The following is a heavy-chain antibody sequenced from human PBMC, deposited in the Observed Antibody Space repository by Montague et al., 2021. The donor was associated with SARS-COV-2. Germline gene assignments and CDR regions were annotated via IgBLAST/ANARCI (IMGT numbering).Heavy chain of an antibody. J-gene: IGHJ6*03. CDR2: INHSGRT. D-gene: IGHD2-2*01. Sequence: SETLSLTRALSGGSFSDYYWCWIRQPPGKGLEWIGEINHSGRTNXNPSLKSRVTISVDTSKNQFSLKLSSVTAADTAVYYCARFLRRVVPAATGHWEKNYYYNYLDDWGKGTTVTVSS. CDR1: GGSFSDYY. CDR3: ARFLRRVVPAATGHWEKNYYYNYLDD. V-gene: IGHV4-34*01.